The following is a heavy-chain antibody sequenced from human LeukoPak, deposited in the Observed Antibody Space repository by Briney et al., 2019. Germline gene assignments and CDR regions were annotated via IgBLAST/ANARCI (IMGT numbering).Heavy chain of an antibody. J-gene: IGHJ4*02. Sequence: ASVKVSCKASGYTFTGYYMHWVRLAPGQGLEWMGWINPNSGGTNYAQKFQGRVTMTRDTSISTAYMELSRLRSDDTAVYYCALTYYDFWSGLGDWGQGTLVTVSS. CDR1: GYTFTGYY. CDR3: ALTYYDFWSGLGD. CDR2: INPNSGGT. V-gene: IGHV1-2*02. D-gene: IGHD3-3*01.